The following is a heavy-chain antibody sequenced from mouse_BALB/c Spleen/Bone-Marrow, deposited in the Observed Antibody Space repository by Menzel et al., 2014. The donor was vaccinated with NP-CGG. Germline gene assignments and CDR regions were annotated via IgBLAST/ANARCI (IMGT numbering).Heavy chain of an antibody. CDR1: GFNIKDTY. D-gene: IGHD2-1*01. V-gene: IGHV14-3*02. CDR2: IDPANGNT. CDR3: ARYGNYCYAMDY. J-gene: IGHJ4*01. Sequence: VQLKESGAELVKPGASVKLSCTASGFNIKDTYMHWVKQRPEQGLEWIGRIDPANGNTKYDPKFQGKATITADTSSNTAYLQLSSLTSEDTAVYYCARYGNYCYAMDYWGQGTSVTVS.